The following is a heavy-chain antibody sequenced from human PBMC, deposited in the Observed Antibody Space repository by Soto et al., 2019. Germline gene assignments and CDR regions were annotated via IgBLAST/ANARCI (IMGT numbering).Heavy chain of an antibody. CDR3: AKDGPAGVIPY. CDR2: ISYDGSNK. V-gene: IGHV3-30*18. Sequence: PGGSLRLSCAASGFTFSSYGMHWVRQAPGKGLEWVAVISYDGSNKYYADSVKGRFTISRDNSKNTLYLQMNSLRAEDTAVYYCAKDGPAGVIPYWGQGTLVTVSS. D-gene: IGHD3-16*02. CDR1: GFTFSSYG. J-gene: IGHJ4*02.